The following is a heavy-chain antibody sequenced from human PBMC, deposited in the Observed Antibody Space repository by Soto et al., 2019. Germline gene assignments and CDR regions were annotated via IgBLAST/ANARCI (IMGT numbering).Heavy chain of an antibody. D-gene: IGHD3-10*01. CDR1: GDTFNFYS. Sequence: QVQLVQSGAEVKRPGSSVKVSCKASGDTFNFYSINWVRQAPGLGLEWMGRVNPILIMSNYAQRFQGRVTITADKSTSTAYIELSRIRSEDKAIYYCATSYGSGYRAFDFWRQGALVTVSS. CDR2: VNPILIMS. CDR3: ATSYGSGYRAFDF. V-gene: IGHV1-69*04. J-gene: IGHJ4*02.